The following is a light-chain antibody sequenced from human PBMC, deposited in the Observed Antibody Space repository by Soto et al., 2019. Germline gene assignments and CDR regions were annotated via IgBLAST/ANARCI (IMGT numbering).Light chain of an antibody. J-gene: IGKJ2*01. CDR3: QQYGSSPPEYT. V-gene: IGKV3-20*01. CDR2: GAS. Sequence: EIVLTQSPGTLSLSPGERATLSCRASQSVSSSYLAWYQQKPGQAPRLLIYGASSRATGIPARFSGSGSGTYFTLTISTLELEDFAVYYCQQYGSSPPEYTFGQGTKLEIK. CDR1: QSVSSSY.